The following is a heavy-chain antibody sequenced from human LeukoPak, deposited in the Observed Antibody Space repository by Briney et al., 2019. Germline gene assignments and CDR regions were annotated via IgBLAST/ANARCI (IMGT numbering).Heavy chain of an antibody. CDR2: ISTYNGNT. Sequence: ASVKVSCKVSGYTFSSYSINWVRQAPGQGLEWMGWISTYNGNTNYAQKLQGRVTMTTDTSTSTAYMELRSLRSDDTAVYYCAKDRWRDGSSSFDNWGQGTLVTVSS. V-gene: IGHV1-18*01. J-gene: IGHJ4*02. CDR1: GYTFSSYS. CDR3: AKDRWRDGSSSFDN. D-gene: IGHD6-6*01.